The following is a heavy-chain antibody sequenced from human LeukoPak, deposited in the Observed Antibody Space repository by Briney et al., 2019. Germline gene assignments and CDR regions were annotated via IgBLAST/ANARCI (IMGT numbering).Heavy chain of an antibody. CDR1: GYTFTNYY. V-gene: IGHV1-46*01. CDR2: INPSGGST. CDR3: ARGFSSSSGPFLYYYGMDV. D-gene: IGHD6-6*01. Sequence: RASVKVSCKASGYTFTNYYMHWVRQAPGQGLEWMGIINPSGGSTSYAQKFQGRVTMTRDTSTSTVYMELSGLRSEDTAVYYCARGFSSSSGPFLYYYGMDVWGQGTTVTVSS. J-gene: IGHJ6*02.